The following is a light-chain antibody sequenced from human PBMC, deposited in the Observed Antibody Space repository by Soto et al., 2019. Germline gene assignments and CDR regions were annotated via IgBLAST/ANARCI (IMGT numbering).Light chain of an antibody. Sequence: DIQMTQSPSSLSAFVGDRVTITCRASQSISNYLHWYQQKPGKAPKLLIFAASSLQSGVPPRFSGSGSGTDFALTISSLQPEDFATYYCQQGYNIPRTFGQGTKVEIK. CDR2: AAS. J-gene: IGKJ1*01. V-gene: IGKV1-39*01. CDR1: QSISNY. CDR3: QQGYNIPRT.